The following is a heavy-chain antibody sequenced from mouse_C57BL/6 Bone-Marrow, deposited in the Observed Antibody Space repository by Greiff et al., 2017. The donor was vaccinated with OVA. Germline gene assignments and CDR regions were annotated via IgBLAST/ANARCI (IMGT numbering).Heavy chain of an antibody. Sequence: VQGVESGAELARPGASVKLSCKASGYTFTSYGISWVKQRTGQGLEWIGEIYPRSGNTYYNEKFKGKATLTADKSSSTAYMELRSLTSEDSAVYFCASEVYYGSSYSYWGQGTTLTVSS. CDR3: ASEVYYGSSYSY. CDR1: GYTFTSYG. V-gene: IGHV1-81*01. J-gene: IGHJ2*01. D-gene: IGHD1-1*01. CDR2: IYPRSGNT.